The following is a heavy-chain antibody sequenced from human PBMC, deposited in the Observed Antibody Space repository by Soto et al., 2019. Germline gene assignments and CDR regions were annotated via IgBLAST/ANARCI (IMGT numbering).Heavy chain of an antibody. D-gene: IGHD3-10*01. CDR2: GGSGGSR. Sequence: DVQLLESGGGLVQWGGSLRLSCVTSGFTFSTYGMTWVRQAPGKGLGWVSYGGSGGSRYYAESVKGRFTISRDNSKNTLSLEMNSRRAEDTATYYCVKFRGRAYPYYYMDVWGKGTTVTVSS. V-gene: IGHV3-23*01. CDR3: VKFRGRAYPYYYMDV. CDR1: GFTFSTYG. J-gene: IGHJ6*03.